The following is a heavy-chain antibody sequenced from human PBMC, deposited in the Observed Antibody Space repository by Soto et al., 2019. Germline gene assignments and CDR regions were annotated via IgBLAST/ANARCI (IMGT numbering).Heavy chain of an antibody. CDR3: ARGGIAAADPPIFLRG. V-gene: IGHV3-33*01. J-gene: IGHJ4*02. Sequence: QVQLVESGGGVVQPGRSLRLSCAASGFTFSSYGMHWVRQAPGKGLEWVAVIWYDGSNKYYADSVKGRFTISRDNSKNTLYLQMNSLRAEDTAVYYCARGGIAAADPPIFLRGGGQGTLVTVSS. D-gene: IGHD6-13*01. CDR2: IWYDGSNK. CDR1: GFTFSSYG.